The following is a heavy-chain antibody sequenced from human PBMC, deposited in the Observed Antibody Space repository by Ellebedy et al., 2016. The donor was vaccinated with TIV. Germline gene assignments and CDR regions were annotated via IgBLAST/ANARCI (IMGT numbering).Heavy chain of an antibody. D-gene: IGHD6-19*01. CDR2: IYYSGST. CDR1: GGSISSSSYY. V-gene: IGHV4-61*05. Sequence: MPGGSLRLSCTVSGGSISSSSYYWGWIRQPPGKGLEWIGYIYYSGSTNYNPSLKSRVTISVDTSKNQFSLKLSSVTAADTAVYYCASWSAVAGGYWGQGTLVTVSS. CDR3: ASWSAVAGGY. J-gene: IGHJ4*02.